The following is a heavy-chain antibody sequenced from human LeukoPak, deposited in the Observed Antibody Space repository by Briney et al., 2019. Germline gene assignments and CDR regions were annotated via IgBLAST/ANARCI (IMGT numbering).Heavy chain of an antibody. CDR3: TATPPGGLGSAAYCGGDCYSFDY. CDR2: IKSKTDGGTT. CDR1: GFTFSNAW. Sequence: GGSLRLSCAASGFTFSNAWMSWVRQAPGKGLEWVGRIKSKTDGGTTDYAAPVKGRFTISRDDSKNTLYLQMNSLKTEDTAVYYCTATPPGGLGSAAYCGGDCYSFDYWGQGTLVTVSS. D-gene: IGHD2-21*02. V-gene: IGHV3-15*01. J-gene: IGHJ4*02.